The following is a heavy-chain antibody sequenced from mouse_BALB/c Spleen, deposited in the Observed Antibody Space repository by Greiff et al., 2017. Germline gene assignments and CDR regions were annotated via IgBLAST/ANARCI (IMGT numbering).Heavy chain of an antibody. Sequence: QVQLKESGPGLVAPSQSLSITCTVSGFSLTSYGVHWVRQPPGKGLEWLGVIWAGGSTNYNSALMSRLSISKDNSKSQVFLKMNSLQTDDTAMYYCARALYGYPYYYAMDYWGQGTSVTVSS. V-gene: IGHV2-9*02. D-gene: IGHD2-2*01. J-gene: IGHJ4*01. CDR1: GFSLTSYG. CDR3: ARALYGYPYYYAMDY. CDR2: IWAGGST.